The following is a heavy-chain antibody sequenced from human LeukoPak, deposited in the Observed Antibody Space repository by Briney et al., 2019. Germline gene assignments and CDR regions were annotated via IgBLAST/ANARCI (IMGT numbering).Heavy chain of an antibody. CDR3: ARTQDYCRSTSCYTSFDY. D-gene: IGHD2-2*01. J-gene: IGHJ4*02. CDR2: IIPVFGTA. CDR1: GGTFSTYV. Sequence: SVKVSCKASGGTFSTYVISWVRQAPGQGLEWMGGIIPVFGTANYAQKFQGRVTITADESTSTAYMELSSLRSEDTAVYYCARTQDYCRSTSCYTSFDYWGQGTLVTVSS. V-gene: IGHV1-69*13.